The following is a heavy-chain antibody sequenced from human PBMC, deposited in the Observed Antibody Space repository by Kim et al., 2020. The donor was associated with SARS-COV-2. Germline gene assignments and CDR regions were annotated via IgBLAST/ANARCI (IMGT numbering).Heavy chain of an antibody. V-gene: IGHV3-23*01. J-gene: IGHJ1*01. D-gene: IGHD4-17*01. Sequence: GGSLRLSCAASGFTFSTFAMSWVRQAPGKGLEWVSGVSGNGLDTYYADSVKGRFTISRDNSKNTLFLQMTSLRAEDTAVYYCASGTTVHFYLGQGTLVTV. CDR2: VSGNGLDT. CDR1: GFTFSTFA. CDR3: ASGTTVHFY.